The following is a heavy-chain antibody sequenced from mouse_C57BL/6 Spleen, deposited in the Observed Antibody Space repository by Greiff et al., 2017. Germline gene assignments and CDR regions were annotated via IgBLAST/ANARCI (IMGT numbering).Heavy chain of an antibody. Sequence: EVNLVESGGDLVKPGGSLKLSCAASGFTFSSYGMSWVRQTPDKRLEWVATISSGGSYTYYPDSVKGRFTISRDNAKNTLYLQMSSLKSEDTAMYYCARHDGYYVYWGQGTTLTVSS. CDR3: ARHDGYYVY. D-gene: IGHD2-3*01. CDR2: ISSGGSYT. J-gene: IGHJ2*01. CDR1: GFTFSSYG. V-gene: IGHV5-6*01.